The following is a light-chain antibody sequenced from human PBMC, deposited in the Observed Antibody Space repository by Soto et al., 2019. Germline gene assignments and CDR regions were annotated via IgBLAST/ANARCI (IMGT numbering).Light chain of an antibody. Sequence: EIVLTQSPGTLYLSPGERATLSCRASQSVSSSYLAWYQQKPGQAPRLLIYGASSRATGIPDRFSGSGSGTDFTLTISRLEPEDSAVYYCQQYGSSPPYTFGQGTKLEIK. V-gene: IGKV3-20*01. CDR2: GAS. CDR3: QQYGSSPPYT. J-gene: IGKJ2*01. CDR1: QSVSSSY.